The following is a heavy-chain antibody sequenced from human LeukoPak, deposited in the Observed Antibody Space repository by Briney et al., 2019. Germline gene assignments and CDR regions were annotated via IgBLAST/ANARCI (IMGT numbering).Heavy chain of an antibody. CDR3: AKDSTFGVVTAEYFQY. Sequence: GGSLRLSCAASGFTFSNYAMSWVRQAPGKGLEWVSGISGSGDSTYYADSVKGRFTISRDNSKNTLYLQMSSLRAEDTAVYYCAKDSTFGVVTAEYFQYWGQGTLVTVSS. CDR1: GFTFSNYA. J-gene: IGHJ1*01. D-gene: IGHD3-3*01. CDR2: ISGSGDST. V-gene: IGHV3-23*01.